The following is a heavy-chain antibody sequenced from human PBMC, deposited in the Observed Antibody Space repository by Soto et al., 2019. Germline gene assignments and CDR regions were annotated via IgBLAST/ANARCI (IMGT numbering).Heavy chain of an antibody. V-gene: IGHV1-46*01. CDR2: INPSGGST. CDR1: GYTFTSYY. D-gene: IGHD3-3*01. J-gene: IGHJ4*02. CDR3: ARDGNWRFLEWLLSD. Sequence: ASVKVSCKASGYTFTSYYMHWVRQAPGQGLEWMGIINPSGGSTSYAQKFQGRVTMTRDTSTSTVYMELSSLRSEDTAVYYCARDGNWRFLEWLLSDWGQGTLVTVYS.